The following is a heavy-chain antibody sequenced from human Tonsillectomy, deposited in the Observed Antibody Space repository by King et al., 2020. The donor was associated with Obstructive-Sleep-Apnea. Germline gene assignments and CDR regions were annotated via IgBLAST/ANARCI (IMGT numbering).Heavy chain of an antibody. CDR1: GGSFSNYY. J-gene: IGHJ4*02. CDR2: INHSGST. V-gene: IGHV4-34*01. Sequence: VQLQQWGAGLLKPSETLSLTCAVYGGSFSNYYCSWIRQPPGKGLEWIGEINHSGSTNYNPSLKSRVTISVDTSKNQFSLKLSSVTAADTAVYYCARGLEYYDSSDYFLDYWGQGTLVTVSS. CDR3: ARGLEYYDSSDYFLDY. D-gene: IGHD3-22*01.